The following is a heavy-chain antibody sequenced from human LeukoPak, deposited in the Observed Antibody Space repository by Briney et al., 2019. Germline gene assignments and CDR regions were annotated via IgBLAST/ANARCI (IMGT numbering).Heavy chain of an antibody. Sequence: ASVKVSCKASGYTFTGYYMHWVRQAPGQGLEWMGWINPNSDGTNYEQKFQGRVTMTRDTSISTAYMELSRLTSDDTAVYYCARCIAVAGSEVWFDPWGQGTLVTVSS. CDR3: ARCIAVAGSEVWFDP. J-gene: IGHJ5*02. CDR1: GYTFTGYY. D-gene: IGHD6-19*01. V-gene: IGHV1-2*02. CDR2: INPNSDGT.